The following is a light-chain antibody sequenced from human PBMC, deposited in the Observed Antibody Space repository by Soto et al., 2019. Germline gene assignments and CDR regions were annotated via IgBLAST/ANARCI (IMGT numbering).Light chain of an antibody. Sequence: EIVLTQSPGTLSLSPGERATLSCRASQSVSSSYLAWYHQKPGQAPRLLIYGASSRATGIRDRFSGSGSGTVFSLTISRLEPEDFAVYYCQQYGHSPLTFGGGTKVEIK. CDR1: QSVSSSY. J-gene: IGKJ4*01. CDR3: QQYGHSPLT. V-gene: IGKV3-20*01. CDR2: GAS.